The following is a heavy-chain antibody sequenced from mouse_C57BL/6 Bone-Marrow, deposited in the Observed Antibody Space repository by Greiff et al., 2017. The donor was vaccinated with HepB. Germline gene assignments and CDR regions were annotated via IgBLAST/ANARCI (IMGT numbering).Heavy chain of an antibody. CDR1: GFSLTSYG. CDR3: AKGGDGYYADY. CDR2: IWRGGST. Sequence: VKLMESGPGLVQPSQSLSITCTVSGFSLTSYGVHWVRQSPGKGLEWLGVIWRGGSTDYNAAFMSRLSITKDNSKSQVFFKMNSLQADATAIYYCAKGGDGYYADYWGQGTTLTVSS. D-gene: IGHD2-3*01. V-gene: IGHV2-5*01. J-gene: IGHJ2*01.